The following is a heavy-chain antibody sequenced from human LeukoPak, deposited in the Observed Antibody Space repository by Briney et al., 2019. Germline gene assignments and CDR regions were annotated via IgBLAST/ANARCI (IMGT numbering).Heavy chain of an antibody. V-gene: IGHV3-23*01. D-gene: IGHD6-19*01. CDR3: AKPPSGWTREGFDY. CDR1: GFTFSSYA. CDR2: VSGNGGNT. Sequence: PGGSLRLSCAASGFTFSSYAMSWVRQAPGKGLEWVSAVSGNGGNTYYTDSVKGRFTISRDNSKNTLYPQMNSLRAEDTAVYHCAKPPSGWTREGFDYWGQGTLVTVSS. J-gene: IGHJ4*02.